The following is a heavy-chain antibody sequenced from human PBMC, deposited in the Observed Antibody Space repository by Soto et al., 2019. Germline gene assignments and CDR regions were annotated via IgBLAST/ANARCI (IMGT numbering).Heavy chain of an antibody. CDR1: GYTLTELS. CDR2: FDPEDGET. D-gene: IGHD1-26*01. J-gene: IGHJ4*02. Sequence: ASVKVSCKVSGYTLTELSMHWVRQAPGKGLEWMGGFDPEDGETIYAQKFQGRVTMTEDTSTDTAYMELSSLRSEDTAVYYCARGFSGASLVGATELFDYWGQGTLVTVSS. V-gene: IGHV1-24*01. CDR3: ARGFSGASLVGATELFDY.